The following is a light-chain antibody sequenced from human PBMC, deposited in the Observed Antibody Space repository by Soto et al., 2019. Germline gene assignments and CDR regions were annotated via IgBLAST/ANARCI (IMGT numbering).Light chain of an antibody. Sequence: QSVLTQPPSLSATPGQRVNISCSGSFSNIGDNAVNWYQQLPGAAPKLLIYLNDQRPSGVPDQFSGSKSGTSAFLAISGLQSEDEADYYCAAWDDSLNALFGTGTKLTVL. CDR3: AAWDDSLNAL. CDR1: FSNIGDNA. V-gene: IGLV1-44*01. J-gene: IGLJ1*01. CDR2: LND.